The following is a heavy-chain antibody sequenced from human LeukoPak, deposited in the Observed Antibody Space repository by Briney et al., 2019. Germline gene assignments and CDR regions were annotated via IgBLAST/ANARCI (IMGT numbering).Heavy chain of an antibody. V-gene: IGHV3-33*01. Sequence: GGSLRLSCAASGFTFSSYGMHWVRQAPGKGLEWVAVIWYDGSNKYYADSVKGRFTISRDNSKNTLYLQMNSLRAEDTVVYYCARDLSYYCSSTSCLATNWFDPWGQGTLVTVSS. J-gene: IGHJ5*02. CDR3: ARDLSYYCSSTSCLATNWFDP. CDR2: IWYDGSNK. CDR1: GFTFSSYG. D-gene: IGHD2-2*01.